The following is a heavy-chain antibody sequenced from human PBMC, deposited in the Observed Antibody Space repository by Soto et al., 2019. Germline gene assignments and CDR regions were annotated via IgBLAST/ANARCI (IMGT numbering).Heavy chain of an antibody. Sequence: GWSLRLSCGVSGFTVTSNGVSWVRQAPGKGLEWVSAISPNGQGIWYADSVKGRITISRDNSRNTLYLQMNSLRAEDTAVYYCAKDILTVAAPVGDAFDIWGQGTMVTV. CDR2: ISPNGQGI. J-gene: IGHJ3*02. CDR3: AKDILTVAAPVGDAFDI. V-gene: IGHV3-23*01. CDR1: GFTVTSNG. D-gene: IGHD4-17*01.